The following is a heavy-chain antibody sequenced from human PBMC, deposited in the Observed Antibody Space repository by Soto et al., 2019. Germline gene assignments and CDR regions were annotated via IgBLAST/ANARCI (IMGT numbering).Heavy chain of an antibody. V-gene: IGHV4-59*11. CDR1: GVSITSHY. CDR2: IHYSGST. J-gene: IGHJ4*02. D-gene: IGHD3-16*01. Sequence: SETLSLTCTVSGVSITSHYWTWIRQPPGKGLEWIGNIHYSGSTNYSPSLKGRVIISVDTSENQSSLKLSSVTTADTAVYYCTVGGAGHPFDCWGQGTLVTVSS. CDR3: TVGGAGHPFDC.